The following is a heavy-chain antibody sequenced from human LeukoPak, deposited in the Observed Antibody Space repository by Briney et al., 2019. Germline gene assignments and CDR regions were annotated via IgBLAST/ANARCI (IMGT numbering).Heavy chain of an antibody. Sequence: ASVKVSCKASGYTFTGYHIHWVRQAPGQGLERMGRINPYSGDTNFAQKFQGRVTMTRDRSITTAYMDLSSLTPDDTAVYCCARDQGSLTRSWYTGYWGQGAQVTVSS. CDR2: INPYSGDT. V-gene: IGHV1-2*06. CDR3: ARDQGSLTRSWYTGY. D-gene: IGHD6-13*01. CDR1: GYTFTGYH. J-gene: IGHJ4*02.